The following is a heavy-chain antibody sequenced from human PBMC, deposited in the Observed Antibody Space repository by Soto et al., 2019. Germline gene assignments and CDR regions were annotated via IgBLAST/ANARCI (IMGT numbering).Heavy chain of an antibody. V-gene: IGHV1-69*13. Sequence: SVKVSCKASGGTFSSYAISWVRQAPGQGLEWMGGIIPIFGTANYAQKFQGRVTITADESTSTAYMELSSLRSEDTAVYYCARELGDYVWGSYRFDLTNWFDPWGQGTLVTVS. CDR1: GGTFSSYA. CDR2: IIPIFGTA. D-gene: IGHD3-16*02. CDR3: ARELGDYVWGSYRFDLTNWFDP. J-gene: IGHJ5*02.